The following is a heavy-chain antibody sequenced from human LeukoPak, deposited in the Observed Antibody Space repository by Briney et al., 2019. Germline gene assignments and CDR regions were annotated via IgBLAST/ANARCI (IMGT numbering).Heavy chain of an antibody. J-gene: IGHJ4*02. D-gene: IGHD1-20*01. V-gene: IGHV1-46*01. CDR2: INPSGGST. Sequence: ASVKVSCKASGYIFTTYYMNWVRQATGQGLEWMGIINPSGGSTNYAQKFQGRVTMTRDMSTSTVYMELSSLRSEDTAVYYCARGLNWNGVYWGQGTLVTVSS. CDR1: GYIFTTYY. CDR3: ARGLNWNGVY.